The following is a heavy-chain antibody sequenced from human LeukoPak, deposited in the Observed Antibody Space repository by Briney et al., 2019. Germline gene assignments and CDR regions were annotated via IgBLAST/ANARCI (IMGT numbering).Heavy chain of an antibody. Sequence: SETLSLTCTVSGYSISSGYYWSWIRQPPGKGLEWIGEINHSGSTNYNPSLKSRVTISVDTSKNQFSLKLSSVTAADTAVYYCARGRGWFHYMDVWGKGTTVTVSS. V-gene: IGHV4-38-2*02. CDR2: INHSGST. CDR1: GYSISSGYY. D-gene: IGHD6-19*01. J-gene: IGHJ6*03. CDR3: ARGRGWFHYMDV.